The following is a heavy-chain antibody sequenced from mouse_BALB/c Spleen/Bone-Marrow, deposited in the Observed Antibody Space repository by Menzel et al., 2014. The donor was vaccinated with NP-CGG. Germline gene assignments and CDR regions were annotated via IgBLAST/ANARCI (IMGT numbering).Heavy chain of an antibody. V-gene: IGHV1-54*01. D-gene: IGHD2-3*01. CDR1: GCAFTDYL. CDR3: ARYDGYFDY. CDR2: INPGSGST. Sequence: VQLQQSGAELVRPGTSVKVSCKASGCAFTDYLMEWLKQRPGQGLEWIGVINPGSGSTNYNEKFKDKATLTADKSSSTAYMQLSSLTSDDSAVYFCARYDGYFDYWGQGTILTVPS. J-gene: IGHJ2*01.